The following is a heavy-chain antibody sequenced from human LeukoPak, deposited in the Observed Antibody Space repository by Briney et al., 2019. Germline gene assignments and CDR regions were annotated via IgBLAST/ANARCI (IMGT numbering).Heavy chain of an antibody. V-gene: IGHV3-21*01. CDR2: ISSRSSYI. Sequence: PGGSLRLSCAASGFTFSSYSMNWVRQAPGKGLEWVSSISSRSSYIYNADSVKGRFTISRDNAKNSLYLQMNSLRAEDTAVYYCARGRSITLLRGVAMSDGFDIWGQGTMVAVSS. D-gene: IGHD3-10*01. CDR1: GFTFSSYS. J-gene: IGHJ3*02. CDR3: ARGRSITLLRGVAMSDGFDI.